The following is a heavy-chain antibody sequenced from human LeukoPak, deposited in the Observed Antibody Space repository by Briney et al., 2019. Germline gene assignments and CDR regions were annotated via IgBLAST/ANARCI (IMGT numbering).Heavy chain of an antibody. Sequence: PGGSLRLSCAASGFTFSSYSMHWVRQAPGKGLEWVSYISSSSSTIYYADSVKGRFTISRDNAKNSLYLQMNSLRVEDTAVYYCARASYGGYVGYWGQGTLVTVSS. D-gene: IGHD5-12*01. CDR3: ARASYGGYVGY. CDR1: GFTFSSYS. CDR2: ISSSSSTI. V-gene: IGHV3-48*01. J-gene: IGHJ4*02.